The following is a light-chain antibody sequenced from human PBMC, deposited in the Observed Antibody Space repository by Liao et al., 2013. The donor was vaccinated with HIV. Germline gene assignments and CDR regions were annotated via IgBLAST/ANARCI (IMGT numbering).Light chain of an antibody. J-gene: IGLJ2*01. CDR3: QAWDSSTGV. V-gene: IGLV3-21*01. CDR1: NIGSNS. Sequence: SYELTQPPSVSVAPGKTARITCGGNNIGSNSVHWYQQKPGQAPVLVIYYDVDRPSGIPERFSGSNSGNTATLTISGTQAMDEADYYCQAWDSSTGVFGGGTKLTVL. CDR2: YDV.